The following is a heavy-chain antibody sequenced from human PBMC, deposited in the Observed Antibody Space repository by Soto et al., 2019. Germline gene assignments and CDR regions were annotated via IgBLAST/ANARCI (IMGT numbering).Heavy chain of an antibody. V-gene: IGHV3-23*01. CDR2: ISGRGGST. CDR3: ANRSCSGGSCYDRGEDY. Sequence: EVQLLESGGGLVQPGGSLRLSCAASGFTFNSYAMSWVRQAPGKGLEWVSAISGRGGSTSYADSVKGRFTISRDNSNNPPYLQMNRLSAEDTDVYYCANRSCSGGSCYDRGEDYWGQGTLVVVSS. CDR1: GFTFNSYA. D-gene: IGHD2-15*01. J-gene: IGHJ4*02.